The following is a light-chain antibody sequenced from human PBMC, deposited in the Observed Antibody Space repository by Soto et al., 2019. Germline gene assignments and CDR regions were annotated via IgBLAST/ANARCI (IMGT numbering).Light chain of an antibody. J-gene: IGKJ1*01. CDR1: QRISSW. CDR2: KAS. Sequence: DIQMTQSPSTLSASVGDRVTITCRASQRISSWLAWYQQKPGKAPKLLIYKASSLESGVPSRFSGSGSGTEFTLIISILQPDDFATYYCQQYNTYSGTFGQGTKVEIK. CDR3: QQYNTYSGT. V-gene: IGKV1-5*03.